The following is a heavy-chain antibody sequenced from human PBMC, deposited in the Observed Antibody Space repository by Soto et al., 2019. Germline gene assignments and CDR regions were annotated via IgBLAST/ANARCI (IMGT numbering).Heavy chain of an antibody. J-gene: IGHJ5*02. CDR1: GFTFSSYS. Sequence: GGSLRLSCAASGFTFSSYSMNWVRQAPGKVLEWVSYISSSSSTIYYADSVKGRFTISRDNAKNSLYLQMNSLRDEDTAVYYCARESRFLEWLSLNWFDPWGQGTLVTVSS. V-gene: IGHV3-48*02. D-gene: IGHD3-3*01. CDR2: ISSSSSTI. CDR3: ARESRFLEWLSLNWFDP.